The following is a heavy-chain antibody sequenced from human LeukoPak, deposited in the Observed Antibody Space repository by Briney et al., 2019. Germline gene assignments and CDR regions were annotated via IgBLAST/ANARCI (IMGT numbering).Heavy chain of an antibody. Sequence: GGSLRLSCAASGFTFSSYGMHWVRQAPGKGLEWVAVISYDGSNKYYAGSVKGRFTISRDNSKNTLYLQMNSLRAEDTAVYYCARGDRHNYDYDYWGQGTLVTVSS. CDR2: ISYDGSNK. D-gene: IGHD5-12*01. CDR1: GFTFSSYG. CDR3: ARGDRHNYDYDY. J-gene: IGHJ4*02. V-gene: IGHV3-30*05.